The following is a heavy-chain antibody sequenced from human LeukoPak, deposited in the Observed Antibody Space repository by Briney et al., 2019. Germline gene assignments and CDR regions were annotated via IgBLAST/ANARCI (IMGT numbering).Heavy chain of an antibody. CDR2: INPNSGGT. D-gene: IGHD5-12*01. Sequence: ASVKVSCKASGYTFTGCYMHWVRQAPGQGLEWMGWINPNSGGTNYAQKFQGRVTMTRDTSISTAYMELSRLRSDDTAVYYCARAGVPSGYGVYNWFDPWGQGTLVTVSS. V-gene: IGHV1-2*02. J-gene: IGHJ5*02. CDR1: GYTFTGCY. CDR3: ARAGVPSGYGVYNWFDP.